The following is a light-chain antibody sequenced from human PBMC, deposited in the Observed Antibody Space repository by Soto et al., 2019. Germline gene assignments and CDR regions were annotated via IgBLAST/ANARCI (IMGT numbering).Light chain of an antibody. Sequence: ILLTQAPGALSLSRWEIGTLAVRTSQSVSNNYLAWYQQKPGQAPRLLIYGASNRATGIPDRFSGSGSGTDFTLTISRLEPEDFAVYYCQQFSSYPLTFGGGTKVDI. CDR3: QQFSSYPLT. V-gene: IGKV3-20*01. CDR1: QSVSNNY. CDR2: GAS. J-gene: IGKJ4*01.